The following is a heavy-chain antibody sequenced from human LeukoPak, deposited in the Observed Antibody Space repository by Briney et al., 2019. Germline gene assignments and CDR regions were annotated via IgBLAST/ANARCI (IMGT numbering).Heavy chain of an antibody. D-gene: IGHD4-17*01. Sequence: GGSLRLSCAASGFTFSSYEMNWVRQAPGKGLEWVSYISSSGSTIYYADSVKGRFTISRDNAKNSLYLQMNSLRAEDTAVYYCATLHRTTVTTFDYWGQGTLVTVSS. CDR1: GFTFSSYE. CDR2: ISSSGSTI. CDR3: ATLHRTTVTTFDY. J-gene: IGHJ4*02. V-gene: IGHV3-48*03.